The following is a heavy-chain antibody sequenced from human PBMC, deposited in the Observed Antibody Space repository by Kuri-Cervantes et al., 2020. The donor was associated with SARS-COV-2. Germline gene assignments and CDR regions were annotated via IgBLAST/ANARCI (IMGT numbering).Heavy chain of an antibody. CDR3: AGGEYQLLYAYSYGSIDY. CDR1: GGSISSSSYY. J-gene: IGHJ4*02. D-gene: IGHD2-2*02. V-gene: IGHV4-39*01. CDR2: IYYSGST. Sequence: SETLSLTCTVSGGSISSSSYYWGWIRQPPGKGLEWIGSIYYSGSTYYNPSLKSRVTISVDTSKNQFSLKLSSVTAADTAVYYCAGGEYQLLYAYSYGSIDYWSQGTLVTVSS.